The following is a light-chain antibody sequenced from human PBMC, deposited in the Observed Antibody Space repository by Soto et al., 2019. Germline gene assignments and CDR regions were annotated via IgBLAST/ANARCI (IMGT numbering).Light chain of an antibody. J-gene: IGKJ5*01. CDR1: QGIRLY. CDR3: QQLKIDKRT. Sequence: IHLTQSPSFLSASLGDRVTFPXRASQGIRLYLAWYQQKQGXPPKXXXAHXSTLQRGVPSRFSGSGSATEFTLTISSLHPEDFATYYFQQLKIDKRTFGQGTRLDI. V-gene: IGKV1-9*01. CDR2: HXS.